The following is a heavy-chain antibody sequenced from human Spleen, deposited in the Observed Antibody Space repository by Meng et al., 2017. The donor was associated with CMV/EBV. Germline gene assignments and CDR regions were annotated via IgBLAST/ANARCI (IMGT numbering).Heavy chain of an antibody. V-gene: IGHV1-2*02. CDR2: INPNSGGT. CDR3: ARGSYQLLLNWFDP. D-gene: IGHD2-2*01. CDR1: GYTFTGYY. Sequence: SGYTFTGYYMHWVRQAPGQGLEWMGWINPNSGGTNYAQKFQGRVTMTRDTSISTAYMELSRLRSDDTAVYYCARGSYQLLLNWFDPWGQGTLVTVSS. J-gene: IGHJ5*02.